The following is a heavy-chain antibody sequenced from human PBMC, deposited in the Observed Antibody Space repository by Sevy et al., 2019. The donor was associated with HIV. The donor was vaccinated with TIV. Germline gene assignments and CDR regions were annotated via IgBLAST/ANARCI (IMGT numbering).Heavy chain of an antibody. V-gene: IGHV1-18*01. J-gene: IGHJ6*02. CDR2: ISAYNGNT. CDR3: ARVGRRVTYYYYGMDV. Sequence: ASVKVSCKASGYTFTSYGISWVRQAPGQGLEWMGWISAYNGNTNYAQKFQGRVTMTTDTSTSTAYMELRSLRSDDTAVYYCARVGRRVTYYYYGMDVWGQGTTVTVSS. D-gene: IGHD2-21*02. CDR1: GYTFTSYG.